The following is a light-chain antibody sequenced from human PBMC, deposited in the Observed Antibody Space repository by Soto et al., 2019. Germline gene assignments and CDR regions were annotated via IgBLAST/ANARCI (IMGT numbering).Light chain of an antibody. CDR3: SSYTSSSTPYV. Sequence: QSALTQPASVSGSPGQSITISCTGTSSDVGGYNSVSWYQQHPGKAPKHMIYEVSNRPSGVSNRFSGSKSGNTASLTISGLPAEEEADYYCSSYTSSSTPYVFGTGTKVTVL. V-gene: IGLV2-14*01. CDR2: EVS. J-gene: IGLJ1*01. CDR1: SSDVGGYNS.